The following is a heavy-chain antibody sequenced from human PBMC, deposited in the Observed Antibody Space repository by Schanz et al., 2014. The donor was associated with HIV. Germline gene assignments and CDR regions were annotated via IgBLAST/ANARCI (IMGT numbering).Heavy chain of an antibody. CDR2: ISYDGSNK. CDR3: VKRGSEASSNTWFADS. CDR1: GFTFSHYG. J-gene: IGHJ4*02. V-gene: IGHV3-33*05. Sequence: QVQLVESGGGVVQPGRSLRLSCAASGFTFSHYGMHWVRQAPGKGLEWVAGISYDGSNKYYADSVKGRFTISRDNSEDTLYLQMNSLGVDDSAIYYCVKRGSEASSNTWFADSWGQGTLVTVSS. D-gene: IGHD3-10*01.